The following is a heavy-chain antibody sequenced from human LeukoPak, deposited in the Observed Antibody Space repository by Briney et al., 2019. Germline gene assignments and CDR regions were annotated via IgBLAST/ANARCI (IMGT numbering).Heavy chain of an antibody. J-gene: IGHJ4*02. CDR3: ARDLKYYGSGGDQGYFDY. V-gene: IGHV3-21*01. Sequence: GGSLRLSCAASGFTFSSYSMNWVRQAPGKGLEWVSSISSSSSYIYYADSVRGRFTISRDNAKNSLYLQMNSLRAEDTAVYYCARDLKYYGSGGDQGYFDYWGQGTLVTVSS. CDR1: GFTFSSYS. CDR2: ISSSSSYI. D-gene: IGHD3-10*01.